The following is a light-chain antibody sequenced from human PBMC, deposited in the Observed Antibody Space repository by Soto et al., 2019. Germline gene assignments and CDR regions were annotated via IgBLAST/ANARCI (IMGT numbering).Light chain of an antibody. CDR2: GAS. J-gene: IGKJ5*01. CDR1: QRVDSSY. Sequence: VLLTQSPATLSLSPGDRATGSFRASQRVDSSYVVWYQQRPGQAPRLLIYGASNWATGVPDRFSGSGSGTDFTLTISRLEPEDFAVYFCQQYASSPITFGQGTRLEIK. CDR3: QQYASSPIT. V-gene: IGKV3-20*01.